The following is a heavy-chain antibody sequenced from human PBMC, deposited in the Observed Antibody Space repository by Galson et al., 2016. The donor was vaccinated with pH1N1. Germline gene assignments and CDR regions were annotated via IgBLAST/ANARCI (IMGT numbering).Heavy chain of an antibody. Sequence: QSGAEVKKPGESPKISCKGSGYRFSNYWIGWMRQMPGKGLECMGIIYPADSHTKYSQSFQGQVTISVDKSDSSAYLQWSRLKASDTAMYYCARQGGDNAGRGDFGAYDIWGQGTMVTVSP. CDR2: IYPADSHT. V-gene: IGHV5-51*01. CDR3: ARQGGDNAGRGDFGAYDI. CDR1: GYRFSNYW. D-gene: IGHD3-16*01. J-gene: IGHJ3*02.